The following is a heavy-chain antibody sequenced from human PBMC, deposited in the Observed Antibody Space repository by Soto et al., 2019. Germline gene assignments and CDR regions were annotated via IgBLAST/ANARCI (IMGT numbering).Heavy chain of an antibody. CDR1: GYTFTGNV. V-gene: IGHV1-8*01. CDR3: ARDVGTGIPPRPPGGENGY. CDR2: MNPNSVNT. D-gene: IGHD3-16*01. Sequence: QGVRSGAGGKGPGASGKSSCRTLGYTFTGNVITWGRRPTGKGLGGWGGMNPNSVNTGYAQKFQGRVTMTRNTSISTAYMELSSLRSEDTAVYYCARDVGTGIPPRPPGGENGYWGQGTLVTVSS. J-gene: IGHJ4*02.